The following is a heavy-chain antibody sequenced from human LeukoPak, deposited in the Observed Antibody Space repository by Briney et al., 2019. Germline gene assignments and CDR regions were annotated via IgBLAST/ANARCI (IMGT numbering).Heavy chain of an antibody. CDR3: ARSKGSGFQDY. D-gene: IGHD5-12*01. V-gene: IGHV4-59*01. CDR1: GGSISSYY. CDR2: IYYSGST. Sequence: SETLSLTCTVSGGSISSYYWSWIRQPPGKGLEWIGYIYYSGSTNYNPSLKSRVTISVDTSKNQFPLKLSSVTAADTAVYYCARSKGSGFQDYWGQGTLVTVSS. J-gene: IGHJ4*02.